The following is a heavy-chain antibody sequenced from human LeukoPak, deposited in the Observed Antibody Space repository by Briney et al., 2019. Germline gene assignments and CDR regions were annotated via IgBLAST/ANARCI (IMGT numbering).Heavy chain of an antibody. D-gene: IGHD2-8*02. J-gene: IGHJ3*01. V-gene: IGHV5-51*01. CDR2: IFPGDSDN. CDR3: ATPHCTGGTCGPFDV. Sequence: GESLKISCKGSGYSFSNYWIGWVRQMPGKGLEWLGNIFPGDSDNRYSPSFQGQVTISVDNSISMAYLQWTSLKASDTAMYYCATPHCTGGTCGPFDVWGQGTMVTVSS. CDR1: GYSFSNYW.